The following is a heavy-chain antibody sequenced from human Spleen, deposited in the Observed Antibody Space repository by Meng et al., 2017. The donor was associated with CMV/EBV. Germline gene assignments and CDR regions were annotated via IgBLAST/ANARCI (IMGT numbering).Heavy chain of an antibody. J-gene: IGHJ3*02. D-gene: IGHD3-16*01. CDR3: ARDPDGGVMDDAFDI. V-gene: IGHV3-48*04. CDR2: ISSSGSTM. Sequence: GESMRLSCAASGFTFSSYSMNWVRQAPGKGLEWVSFISSSGSTMWDADSVKGRFTISRDNAENSLYLQMNSLRAEDTAVYYCARDPDGGVMDDAFDIWGQGTMVTVSS. CDR1: GFTFSSYS.